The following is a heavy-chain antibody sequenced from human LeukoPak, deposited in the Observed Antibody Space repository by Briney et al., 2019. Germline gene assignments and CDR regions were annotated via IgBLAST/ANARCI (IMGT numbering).Heavy chain of an antibody. Sequence: GGSLRLSCAASGFIFSNYWMYWVRQAPGRGLVRVSHINNDGSSTTYADSVKGRFTVSRDNAKNTLYLEMNSLSAEDTAVYYCARVGSNCGGDCYPYAFDVWGQGTVVTVSS. J-gene: IGHJ3*01. CDR3: ARVGSNCGGDCYPYAFDV. CDR1: GFIFSNYW. CDR2: INNDGSST. D-gene: IGHD2-21*02. V-gene: IGHV3-74*01.